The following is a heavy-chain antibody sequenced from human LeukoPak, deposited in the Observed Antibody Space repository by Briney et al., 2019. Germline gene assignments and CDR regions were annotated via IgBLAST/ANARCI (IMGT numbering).Heavy chain of an antibody. Sequence: PGGSFGPPAAVLDFTFGNPWLTWARKPPGKGREWVGGILTKIEGGTIDYAAPVEGRFTISRDDSKRTLYLQMNSLKIEDTAVYYCSTLGYCSRISCRSRNFIDLWGKGTTVTVSS. CDR2: ILTKIEGGTI. D-gene: IGHD2-2*01. V-gene: IGHV3-15*01. J-gene: IGHJ6*03. CDR3: STLGYCSRISCRSRNFIDL. CDR1: DFTFGNPW.